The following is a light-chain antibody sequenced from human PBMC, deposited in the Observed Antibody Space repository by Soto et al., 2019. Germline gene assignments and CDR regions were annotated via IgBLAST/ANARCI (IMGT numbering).Light chain of an antibody. J-gene: IGKJ1*01. V-gene: IGKV1-5*01. CDR3: QQYNSYSGT. CDR2: DAS. Sequence: DIQRTQSPSTLSASVGARVPITCRASQSISSWLAWYQQKPGKAPKLLIYDASSLESGVPSRFSGSGSGTEFTPTISSLQPDDFATYYCQQYNSYSGTFGQGTKVDIK. CDR1: QSISSW.